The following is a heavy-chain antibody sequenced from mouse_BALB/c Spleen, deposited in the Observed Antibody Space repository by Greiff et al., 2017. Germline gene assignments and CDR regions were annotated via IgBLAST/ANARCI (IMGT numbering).Heavy chain of an antibody. J-gene: IGHJ3*01. CDR1: GYTFSSYW. CDR3: ARVVGNYGFAY. D-gene: IGHD2-1*01. V-gene: IGHV1-9*01. CDR2: ILPGSGST. Sequence: QVQLQQSGAELMKPGASVKISCKATGYTFSSYWIEWVKQRPGHGLEWVGEILPGSGSTIYNEKFKGKATFTADTSSNTAYMQRSSLTSVDSAVYYCARVVGNYGFAYWGQGTLVTVSA.